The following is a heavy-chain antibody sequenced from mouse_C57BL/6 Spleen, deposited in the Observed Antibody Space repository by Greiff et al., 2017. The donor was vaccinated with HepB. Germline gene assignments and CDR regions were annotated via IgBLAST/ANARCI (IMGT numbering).Heavy chain of an antibody. V-gene: IGHV1-53*01. J-gene: IGHJ3*01. CDR2: INPSNGGT. D-gene: IGHD2-4*01. CDR3: ARGDYDYDGSWFAY. Sequence: QVQLQQPGAELVKPGASVKVSCKASGYTFTSYWMHWVKQRPGQGLEWIGNINPSNGGTNYNEKFKSKATLTVDKSSSTAYMQLSSLTSEDSAVYYCARGDYDYDGSWFAYWGQGTLVTVSA. CDR1: GYTFTSYW.